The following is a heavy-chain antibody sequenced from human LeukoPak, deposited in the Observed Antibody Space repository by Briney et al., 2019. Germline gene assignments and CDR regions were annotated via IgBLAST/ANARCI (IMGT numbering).Heavy chain of an antibody. CDR2: INPSGGST. D-gene: IGHD2-2*03. Sequence: ASVTVSCEASGYTFTSYYMHWVRQAPGQGLEWMGIINPSGGSTSYAQKFQGRVTMTRDTSTSTVYMELSSLRSEDTAVYYCARDMDPQGFDYWGQGTLVTVSS. J-gene: IGHJ4*02. CDR3: ARDMDPQGFDY. CDR1: GYTFTSYY. V-gene: IGHV1-46*01.